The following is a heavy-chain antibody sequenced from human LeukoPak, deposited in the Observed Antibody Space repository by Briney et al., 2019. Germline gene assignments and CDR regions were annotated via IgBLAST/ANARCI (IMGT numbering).Heavy chain of an antibody. CDR3: ARGIWSSHNKDYYFDY. CDR2: INAGNGET. J-gene: IGHJ4*02. D-gene: IGHD2-21*01. V-gene: IGHV1-3*01. CDR1: GYTFTNYA. Sequence: GASVKVSCKASGYTFTNYAMNWVRQAPGQRLEWMGWINAGNGETKSSQRFQDRVTITRDTSASTAYMELNSLRSEDTAVYYCARGIWSSHNKDYYFDYWGQGSLVTVSS.